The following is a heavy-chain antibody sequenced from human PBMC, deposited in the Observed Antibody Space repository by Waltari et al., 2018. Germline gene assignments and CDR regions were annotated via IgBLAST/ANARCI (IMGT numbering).Heavy chain of an antibody. CDR3: ASWGVSHYSTPFGY. V-gene: IGHV3-23*03. CDR1: GFTFSSYA. Sequence: EVQLLESGGGLVQPGGSLRLSCAASGFTFSSYAMSWVRQAPGKGLEWVSVIYSGGSTYYADSVKGRFTISRDNSKNTLYLQMNSLRAEDTAVYYCASWGVSHYSTPFGYWGQGTLVTVSS. CDR2: IYSGGST. J-gene: IGHJ4*02. D-gene: IGHD3-10*01.